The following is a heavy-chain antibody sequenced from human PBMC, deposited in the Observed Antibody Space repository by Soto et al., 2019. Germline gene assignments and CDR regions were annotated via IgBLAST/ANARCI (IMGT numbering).Heavy chain of an antibody. CDR3: AKSKVFSMVRGARFDY. J-gene: IGHJ4*02. Sequence: GGSLRLSCAASGFTVSNTYMSWVRQAPGKGLECVSIIYSDGRTFYADSVKGRFTISRDNSKNTLFLQMNSLREEDTAVYYCAKSKVFSMVRGARFDYWGQGTLVTVSS. V-gene: IGHV3-53*01. CDR2: IYSDGRT. CDR1: GFTVSNTY. D-gene: IGHD3-10*01.